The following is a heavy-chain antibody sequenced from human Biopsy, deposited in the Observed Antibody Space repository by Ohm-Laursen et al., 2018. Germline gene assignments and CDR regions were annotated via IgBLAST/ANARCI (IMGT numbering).Heavy chain of an antibody. CDR2: IYYDGIT. D-gene: IGHD5-12*01. CDR3: ARVAGGYAYYYGMDV. V-gene: IGHV4-59*04. Sequence: SDTLSLTCTVSGGSMIHYYWGWIRQPPGKGLEWIGNIYYDGITYYNPSLKSRVAMSVDTSKNHFSLRLTSVTAADTAVYYCARVAGGYAYYYGMDVWGQGTTVIVSS. CDR1: GGSMIHYY. J-gene: IGHJ6*02.